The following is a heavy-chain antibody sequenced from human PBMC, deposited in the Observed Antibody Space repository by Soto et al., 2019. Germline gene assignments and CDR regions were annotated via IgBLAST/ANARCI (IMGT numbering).Heavy chain of an antibody. J-gene: IGHJ3*02. V-gene: IGHV1-69*06. CDR2: IIPIFGTA. CDR1: GGTFSSYA. D-gene: IGHD3-10*01. CDR3: ARFGADYYGSGSYYSYDDFDI. Sequence: GASVQVSCKASGGTFSSYAIRWVRQAPGQGLERMGGIIPIFGTANYAQKFQGRVTITADKSTSTAYMELSSLRSEDTAVYYCARFGADYYGSGSYYSYDDFDIWGQGTMVTVSS.